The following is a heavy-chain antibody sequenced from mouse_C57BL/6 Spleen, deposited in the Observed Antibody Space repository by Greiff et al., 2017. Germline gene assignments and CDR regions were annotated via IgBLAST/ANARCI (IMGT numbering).Heavy chain of an antibody. CDR2: ISYDGSN. Sequence: DVQLQESGPGLVKPSQSLSLTCSVTGYSITSGYYWNWIRQFPGNKLEWMGYISYDGSNNYNPSLKNRISITRDTSKNQFFLKLNSVTTEDTATYYCARRDYYGSSLYWYFDVWGTGTTVTVSS. J-gene: IGHJ1*03. CDR3: ARRDYYGSSLYWYFDV. CDR1: GYSITSGYY. D-gene: IGHD1-1*01. V-gene: IGHV3-6*01.